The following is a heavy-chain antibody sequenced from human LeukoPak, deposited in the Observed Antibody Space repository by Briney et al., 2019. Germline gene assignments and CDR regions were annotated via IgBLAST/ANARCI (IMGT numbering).Heavy chain of an antibody. Sequence: GGSLRLSCAASGFIFSSNTMNWVRQAPGKGLEWVSSISSSSSYIYYADSVKGRFTISRDNAKNSLYLQMNSLRAEDTAVYYCARVAMVRGVLDYWGQGTLVTVSS. CDR1: GFIFSSNT. D-gene: IGHD3-10*01. CDR3: ARVAMVRGVLDY. V-gene: IGHV3-21*01. CDR2: ISSSSSYI. J-gene: IGHJ4*02.